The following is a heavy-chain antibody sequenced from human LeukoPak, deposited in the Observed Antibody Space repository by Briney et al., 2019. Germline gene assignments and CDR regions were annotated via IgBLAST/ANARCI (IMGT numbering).Heavy chain of an antibody. CDR2: ISSSGSTI. V-gene: IGHV3-11*01. Sequence: GGSLRLSCAASGFTFSDYYMSWIRQAPGKGLEWVSYISSSGSTIYYADSVKGRFTISRDNAKNSLYLQMNSLRAEDTAVYYCASTGNYYQKNYFDYWGQGTLVTVSS. CDR1: GFTFSDYY. J-gene: IGHJ4*02. D-gene: IGHD3-10*01. CDR3: ASTGNYYQKNYFDY.